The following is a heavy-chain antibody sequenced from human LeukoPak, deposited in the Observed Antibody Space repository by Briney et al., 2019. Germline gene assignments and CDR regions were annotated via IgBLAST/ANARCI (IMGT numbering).Heavy chain of an antibody. D-gene: IGHD2-2*01. J-gene: IGHJ5*02. Sequence: GASVKVSCKASGYTFTSYDINWVRQATGQGLEWMGWMNPNSGNTGYAQKFQGRVTTTRNTSISTAYMELSSLRSEDTAVYYCARVPAARFKYNWFDPWGQGTLVTVSS. V-gene: IGHV1-8*01. CDR3: ARVPAARFKYNWFDP. CDR1: GYTFTSYD. CDR2: MNPNSGNT.